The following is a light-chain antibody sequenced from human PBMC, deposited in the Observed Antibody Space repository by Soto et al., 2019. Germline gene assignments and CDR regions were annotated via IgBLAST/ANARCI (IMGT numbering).Light chain of an antibody. CDR1: SSDVGSYDH. Sequence: SALTQPASVSGSPGQSITISCSGTSSDVGSYDHVAWYQQFPGKTPKLMIYEVSNRPSGVSSRFSGSKSGNTASLTISGLQAEDEAVYYCISYTGSSTSYVFGSGTKVTVL. CDR2: EVS. V-gene: IGLV2-14*01. J-gene: IGLJ1*01. CDR3: ISYTGSSTSYV.